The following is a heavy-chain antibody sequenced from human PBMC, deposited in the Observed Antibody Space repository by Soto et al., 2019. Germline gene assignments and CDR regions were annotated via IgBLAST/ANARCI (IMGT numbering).Heavy chain of an antibody. CDR2: IIPIFGTA. CDR3: ARVRIEGWFGESRREYFFDY. V-gene: IGHV1-69*06. CDR1: VGTFSSYA. Sequence: QVQLVQSGAEVKKPGSSVKVSCKASVGTFSSYAISWVRQAPGQGLEWMGGIIPIFGTANYAQKFQGRVTITADKSTSTRYMELSSLRSEDTAVYYCARVRIEGWFGESRREYFFDYWGQGTLVTVSS. J-gene: IGHJ4*02. D-gene: IGHD3-10*01.